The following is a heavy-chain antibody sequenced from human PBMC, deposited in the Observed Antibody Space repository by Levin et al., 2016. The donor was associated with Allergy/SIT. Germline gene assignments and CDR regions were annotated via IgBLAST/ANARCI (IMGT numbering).Heavy chain of an antibody. D-gene: IGHD6-13*01. Sequence: WIRQPPGKGLEWVSSISSSSSYIYYADSVKGRFTISRDNAKNSLYLQMNSLRAEDTAVYYCASDGSSSWYEGDYWGQGTLVTVSS. J-gene: IGHJ4*02. CDR2: ISSSSSYI. V-gene: IGHV3-21*01. CDR3: ASDGSSSWYEGDY.